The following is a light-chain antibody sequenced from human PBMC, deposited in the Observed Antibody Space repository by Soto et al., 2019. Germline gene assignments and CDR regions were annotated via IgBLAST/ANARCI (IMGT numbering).Light chain of an antibody. CDR2: DAS. V-gene: IGKV3-11*01. J-gene: IGKJ2*01. CDR1: QSVSSY. CDR3: QQRSNWHRT. Sequence: EIVLTQSPATLSLSPGERATLSCRASQSVSSYLAWYQQKPGQAPRLLIYDASNRATGIPARFSGRGSGTDFTLTIISLEPEDFAVYYCQQRSNWHRTFGQGTKLEIK.